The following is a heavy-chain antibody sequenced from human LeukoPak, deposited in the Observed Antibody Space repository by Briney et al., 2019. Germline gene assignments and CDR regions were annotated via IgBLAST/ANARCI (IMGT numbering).Heavy chain of an antibody. V-gene: IGHV1-18*04. J-gene: IGHJ5*02. CDR2: IRVYNGNA. CDR1: GYTFSSYG. CDR3: VGGADWFDP. Sequence: ASVKVSCKASGYTFSSYGISWLRQAPGQGLEWMGWIRVYNGNANYAQKFQGRDTMTADTSTSTVYMELRSLRSDDTAVYYCVGGADWFDPWGQGTLVTVSS.